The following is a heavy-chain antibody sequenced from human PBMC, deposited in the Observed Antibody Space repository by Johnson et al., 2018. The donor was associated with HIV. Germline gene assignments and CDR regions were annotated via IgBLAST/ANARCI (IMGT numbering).Heavy chain of an antibody. CDR2: ISWNGGST. D-gene: IGHD6-13*01. CDR3: AKDEEGYSSAWSAGTAFDF. CDR1: GLTFDDYG. V-gene: IGHV3-20*04. J-gene: IGHJ3*01. Sequence: VQLVESGGCVVRPGGSLRLSCAASGLTFDDYGMSWVRQAPGKGLEWVSGISWNGGSTGYADSVKGRFTLSRDNSKNTLYLQMNSLKADDTAIYYCAKDEEGYSSAWSAGTAFDFWGEGTMVTVSS.